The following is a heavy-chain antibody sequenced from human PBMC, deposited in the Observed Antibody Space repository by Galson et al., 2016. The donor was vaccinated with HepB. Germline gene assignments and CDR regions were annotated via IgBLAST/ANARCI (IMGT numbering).Heavy chain of an antibody. CDR2: TYYRPEWHF. J-gene: IGHJ4*02. D-gene: IGHD7-27*01. CDR1: GDSVSSNSAG. Sequence: CAISGDSVSSNSAGWYWIRQSPSRGLEWLGRTYYRPEWHFDYAESVKSRITISPDTAKNQFSLQLNSVTPEDTAIYYCARSYLLGRGFGSWGQGTLVTVSS. CDR3: ARSYLLGRGFGS. V-gene: IGHV6-1*01.